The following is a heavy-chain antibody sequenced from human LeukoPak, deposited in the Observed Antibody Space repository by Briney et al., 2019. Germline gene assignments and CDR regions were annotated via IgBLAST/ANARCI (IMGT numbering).Heavy chain of an antibody. CDR2: IYHSGST. Sequence: PSETLSLTCAVSGGSISSSNWWSWVRQPPGKGLEWIGEIYHSGSTNYNPSLKSRVTISVDKSKNQFSLKLSSVTATDTAVYYCVAGSGNYSWYYYGMDVWGQGTTVTVSS. CDR3: VAGSGNYSWYYYGMDV. J-gene: IGHJ6*02. CDR1: GGSISSSNW. V-gene: IGHV4-4*02. D-gene: IGHD3-10*01.